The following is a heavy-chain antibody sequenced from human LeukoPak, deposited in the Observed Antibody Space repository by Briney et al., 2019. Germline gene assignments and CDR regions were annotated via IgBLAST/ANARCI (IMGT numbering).Heavy chain of an antibody. J-gene: IGHJ4*02. CDR3: ATDRGWRTSGYYLYYFEY. V-gene: IGHV3-7*01. CDR1: X. Sequence: XMNWVXQAXXXXRXWVAXXKHDGSEKYYVDSVRGRFTISRDNTKNLLYLQMSSLRAEDTAVYYCATDRGWRTSGYYLYYFEYWGQGTLVTFSS. CDR2: XKHDGSEK. D-gene: IGHD3-3*01.